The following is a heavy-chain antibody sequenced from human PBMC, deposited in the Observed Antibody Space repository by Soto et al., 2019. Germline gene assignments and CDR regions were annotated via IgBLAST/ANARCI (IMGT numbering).Heavy chain of an antibody. CDR1: GFAFIRYS. CDR3: ARNIADGHYHMEV. Sequence: PGGSLRLSCTASGFAFIRYSMNWVRQAPGKGLEWLSYISSSAYTIYTADSVKGRFTISRDNTNNLVYLQMNSLRDEDTAVYYCARNIADGHYHMEVWGQGNTVTVS. D-gene: IGHD3-16*02. CDR2: ISSSAYTI. V-gene: IGHV3-48*02. J-gene: IGHJ6*01.